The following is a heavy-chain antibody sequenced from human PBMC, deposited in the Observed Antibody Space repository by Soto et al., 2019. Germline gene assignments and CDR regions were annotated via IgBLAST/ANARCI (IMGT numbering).Heavy chain of an antibody. V-gene: IGHV1-18*01. CDR1: GHTFAKYG. CDR3: ARSGGGNYWGNWFDP. D-gene: IGHD7-27*01. Sequence: QVQLVQSGAEVKKPGASVKVSCKASGHTFAKYGITWVRQAPGQGFEWMGWISAYNGNTKYAQKFQGRVTMTTDTSTTIAYMALRSLISDDTAVYYCARSGGGNYWGNWFDPWGQGTLVTVSS. CDR2: ISAYNGNT. J-gene: IGHJ5*02.